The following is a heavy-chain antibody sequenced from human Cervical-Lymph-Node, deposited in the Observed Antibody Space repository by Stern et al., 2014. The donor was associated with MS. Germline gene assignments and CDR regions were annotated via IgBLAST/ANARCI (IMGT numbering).Heavy chain of an antibody. Sequence: EVQLVESGAEVRKPGESLKISCKVSGYSFANFWIGWVRQVPGKGLEWMWIIYPGHSDTRDSPSFQGQVTLSADESISTACLQWSSLKASDTGIYYCARRGLGYDGADHWGQGALVTVSS. CDR1: GYSFANFW. V-gene: IGHV5-51*03. CDR2: IYPGHSDT. D-gene: IGHD3-16*01. J-gene: IGHJ4*02. CDR3: ARRGLGYDGADH.